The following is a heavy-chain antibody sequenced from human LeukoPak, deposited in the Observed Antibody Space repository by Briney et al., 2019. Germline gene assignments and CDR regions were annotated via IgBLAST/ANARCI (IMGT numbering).Heavy chain of an antibody. J-gene: IGHJ4*02. D-gene: IGHD2-8*01. V-gene: IGHV3-23*01. Sequence: PGGSLRLSCAASGFIFSSHEMNWVRQAPGKGLEWVSGISGSGGSTYHADSVKGRFTISRDSSKNTVYLQMNSLRDEDTAVYYCAKGEGTKGHYYFDSWGQGTLVTVSS. CDR2: ISGSGGST. CDR3: AKGEGTKGHYYFDS. CDR1: GFIFSSHE.